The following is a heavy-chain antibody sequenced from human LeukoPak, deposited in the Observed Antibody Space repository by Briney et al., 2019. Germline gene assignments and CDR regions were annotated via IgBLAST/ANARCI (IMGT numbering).Heavy chain of an antibody. CDR2: IYPGDSDT. Sequence: GESLKISCKGSGYPFSSYWIGWVRQMPGKGLERMGIIYPGDSDTRYSPSLQGQVTISVDTSIGTAYLQWSSLKASDTAIYYCARQNDFRLDYWGQGTLVTVSS. CDR3: ARQNDFRLDY. V-gene: IGHV5-51*01. D-gene: IGHD3-3*01. J-gene: IGHJ4*02. CDR1: GYPFSSYW.